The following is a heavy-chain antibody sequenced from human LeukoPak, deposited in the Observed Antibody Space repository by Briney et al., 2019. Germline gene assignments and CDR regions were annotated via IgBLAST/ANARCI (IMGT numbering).Heavy chain of an antibody. Sequence: GGSLRLSCAASGFSFSSYEMNWVRQAPGKGLEWVSHISSSGTTIYYADSVKGRFTISRDNAKNSLYLQMNSLRAEDTAVYYCARRYCSSTSCLFDYWGQGTLVTVSS. D-gene: IGHD2-2*01. CDR1: GFSFSSYE. J-gene: IGHJ4*02. CDR3: ARRYCSSTSCLFDY. V-gene: IGHV3-48*03. CDR2: ISSSGTTI.